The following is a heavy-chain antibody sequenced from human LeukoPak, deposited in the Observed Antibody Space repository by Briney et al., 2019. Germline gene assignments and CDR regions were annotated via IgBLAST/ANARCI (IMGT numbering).Heavy chain of an antibody. V-gene: IGHV3-21*01. CDR2: ISSGSSFI. D-gene: IGHD3-22*01. Sequence: GGSLRLSCAASGFTFSTYSMNWVRQAPGKGLEWVSSISSGSSFIYYADSVKGRFTISRDNAKNSLFLQMNSLRAEDTAVYYCARESSGYFYWGQGTLVTVSS. CDR3: ARESSGYFY. CDR1: GFTFSTYS. J-gene: IGHJ4*02.